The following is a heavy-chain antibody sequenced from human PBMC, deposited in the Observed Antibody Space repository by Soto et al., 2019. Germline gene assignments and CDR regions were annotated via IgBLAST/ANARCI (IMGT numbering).Heavy chain of an antibody. CDR1: GFTFSDHA. CDR3: AIDLWWYTH. CDR2: SSGGGSGA. J-gene: IGHJ4*02. Sequence: EVQLLESGGGLVQPGGSLRLSCTASGFTFSDHAMTWVRQAPGKGLEWVSGSSGGGSGAYYADSVKGRFTVSRANSKTLRFLQMDSLRAEDTAVYYCAIDLWWYTHWGQGTLVTVSS. V-gene: IGHV3-23*01. D-gene: IGHD2-15*01.